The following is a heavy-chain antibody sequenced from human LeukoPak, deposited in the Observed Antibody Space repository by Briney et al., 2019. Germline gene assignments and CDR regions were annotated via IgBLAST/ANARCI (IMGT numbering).Heavy chain of an antibody. CDR1: GGTFSSYA. CDR2: MNPNSGNT. Sequence: GASVKVSCKASGGTFSSYAISWVRQATGQGLEWVGWMNPNSGNTGYAQKFQGRVTMTRNTSISTAYMELSSLRSEDTAVYYCARGISYYYDSSGYYDFDYWGQGTLVTVSS. J-gene: IGHJ4*02. V-gene: IGHV1-8*02. CDR3: ARGISYYYDSSGYYDFDY. D-gene: IGHD3-22*01.